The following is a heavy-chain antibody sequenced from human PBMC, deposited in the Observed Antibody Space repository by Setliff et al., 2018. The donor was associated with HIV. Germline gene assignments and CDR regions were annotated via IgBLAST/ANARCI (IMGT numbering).Heavy chain of an antibody. D-gene: IGHD2-2*01. CDR2: IYYSGTT. CDR1: GGSFSGYY. Sequence: SETLSLTCAVNGGSFSGYYWSWIRQPPGKGLEWIGYIYYSGTTYYNPSLKSRVTILVDTSKNQFSLKLSSVTAADTAVYFCTSGRTMPTLTTWGQGTLVTVSS. J-gene: IGHJ4*02. CDR3: TSGRTMPTLTT. V-gene: IGHV4-34*11.